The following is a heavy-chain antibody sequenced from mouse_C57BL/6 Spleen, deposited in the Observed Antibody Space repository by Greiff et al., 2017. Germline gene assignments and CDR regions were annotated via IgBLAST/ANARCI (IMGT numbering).Heavy chain of an antibody. D-gene: IGHD1-1*01. Sequence: EVKLVESGGGLVKPGGSLKLSCAASGFTFSDYGMHWVRQAPEKGLEWVAYISSGSSTIYYADTVKGRFTISRDNAKNTLCLQMTSLRSEDTALYYCARPDYYGSSPFDYWGQGTTLTVSS. CDR1: GFTFSDYG. CDR3: ARPDYYGSSPFDY. J-gene: IGHJ2*01. CDR2: ISSGSSTI. V-gene: IGHV5-17*01.